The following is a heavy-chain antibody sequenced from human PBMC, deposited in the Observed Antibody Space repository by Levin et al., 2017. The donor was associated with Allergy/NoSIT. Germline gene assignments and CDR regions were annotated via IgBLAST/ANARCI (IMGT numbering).Heavy chain of an antibody. CDR3: ARARDCSGGTCYSFNVFDY. Sequence: SETLSLTCTVSGGSISSGVYYWSWIRQSPGKGLEWIGYIHYSGNTYYNPSLKSRFAISIDTSENQFSLKLSSVTAADTAMYYCARARDCSGGTCYSFNVFDYWGQGTLVTVSS. J-gene: IGHJ4*02. CDR2: IHYSGNT. V-gene: IGHV4-30-4*01. D-gene: IGHD2-15*01. CDR1: GGSISSGVYY.